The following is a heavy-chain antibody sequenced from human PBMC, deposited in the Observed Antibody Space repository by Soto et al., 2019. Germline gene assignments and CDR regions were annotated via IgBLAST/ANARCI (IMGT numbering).Heavy chain of an antibody. CDR2: IIPIFRTP. D-gene: IGHD1-1*01. V-gene: IGHV1-69*12. CDR1: GDTFSSFA. CDR3: AIDIAREQLGGNYYYALHV. J-gene: IGHJ6*02. Sequence: QVQLVQSGAEVKKPGSSVKVYCKASGDTFSSFAISWVRQAPGQGLERMGGIIPIFRTPKYAQKFQGRVTISADEPTSTAYMELSSLRSDDTAVYYCAIDIAREQLGGNYYYALHVWGQGTTVIVSS.